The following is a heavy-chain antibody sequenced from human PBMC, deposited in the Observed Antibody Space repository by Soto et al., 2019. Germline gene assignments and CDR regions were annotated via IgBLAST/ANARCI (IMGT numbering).Heavy chain of an antibody. J-gene: IGHJ4*02. CDR1: GYTFTRYG. D-gene: IGHD2-8*01. Sequence: QVQLLQSGAEVKKPGASVRVSCTASGYTFTRYGISWVRQAPGQGLEWMGWISGYNGNTKEAQKFQGRVIMTTDTAANTAHMELRSLTSDDTAVYYCARGSAYSTPWSFDSLGQGTLVTVSS. CDR3: ARGSAYSTPWSFDS. CDR2: ISGYNGNT. V-gene: IGHV1-18*01.